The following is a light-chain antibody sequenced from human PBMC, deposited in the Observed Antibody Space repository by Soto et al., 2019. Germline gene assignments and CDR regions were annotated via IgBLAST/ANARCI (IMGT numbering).Light chain of an antibody. V-gene: IGKV1-5*03. CDR3: QQYYSFPRT. CDR2: KAS. J-gene: IGKJ1*01. Sequence: DIQVTQSPSTLSASVGARVTITCRASQTIDSWLAWYQQRPGKPPNLLIYKASTLASGVPSRFSGSGSGTDFTLTISCLQSEDFATYYCQQYYSFPRTFGQGTKVDIK. CDR1: QTIDSW.